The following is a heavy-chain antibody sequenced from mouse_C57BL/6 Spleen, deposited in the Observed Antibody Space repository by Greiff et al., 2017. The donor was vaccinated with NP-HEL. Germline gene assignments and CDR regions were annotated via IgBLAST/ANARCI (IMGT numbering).Heavy chain of an antibody. V-gene: IGHV1-52*01. Sequence: QVQLQQPGAELVRPGSSVKLSCKASGYTFTSYWMHWVKQRPIQGLEWIGNIDPSDSETHYNQKFKDKATLTVDKSSSTAYMQLSSLTSEDSAVYYCARLGYYAMDYWGQRTSVTVSS. CDR2: IDPSDSET. CDR3: ARLGYYAMDY. CDR1: GYTFTSYW. J-gene: IGHJ4*01.